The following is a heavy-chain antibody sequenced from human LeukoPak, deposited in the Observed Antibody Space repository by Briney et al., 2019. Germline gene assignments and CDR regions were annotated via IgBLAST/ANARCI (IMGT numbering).Heavy chain of an antibody. D-gene: IGHD2-2*01. CDR1: GFTFSSYA. V-gene: IGHV3-23*01. CDR2: ISGSGGST. CDR3: ARDLGCSSTSCYLWDNWFDP. Sequence: TGGSLRLSCAASGFTFSSYAMSWVRQAPGKGLEWVSAISGSGGSTYYADSVKGRFTISRDNSKNTLYLQMNSLRAEDTAVYYCARDLGCSSTSCYLWDNWFDPWGQGTLVTVSS. J-gene: IGHJ5*02.